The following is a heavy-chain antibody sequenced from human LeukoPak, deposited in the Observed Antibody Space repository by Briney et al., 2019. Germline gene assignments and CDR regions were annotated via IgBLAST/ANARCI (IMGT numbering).Heavy chain of an antibody. V-gene: IGHV4-59*08. J-gene: IGHJ4*02. D-gene: IGHD1-26*01. CDR2: IHSSGSTT. CDR3: ARHMNSGTSPLDI. CDR1: GGSISSYF. Sequence: PTETLSLTCTVSGGSISSYFWSWMRQPPGKELEWIAYIHSSGSTTNYNPSLKSRITISVDTSKNQLSLNLSSVTAADTAVYFCARHMNSGTSPLDIWGQGTLVTVSS.